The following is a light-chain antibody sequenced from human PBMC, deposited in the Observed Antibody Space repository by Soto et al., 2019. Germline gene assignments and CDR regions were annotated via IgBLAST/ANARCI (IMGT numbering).Light chain of an antibody. CDR2: ANN. Sequence: QSVLTQPPSVSGAPGQRVTISCTGSSSNIGANYDVHWYQQRPGSAPKLLIFANNNRPSGVPDRFSGSKSGTSASLAITGLQAEDEGDYYCQSYDNTLSARDVFGTGTKVTVL. CDR1: SSNIGANYD. J-gene: IGLJ1*01. CDR3: QSYDNTLSARDV. V-gene: IGLV1-40*01.